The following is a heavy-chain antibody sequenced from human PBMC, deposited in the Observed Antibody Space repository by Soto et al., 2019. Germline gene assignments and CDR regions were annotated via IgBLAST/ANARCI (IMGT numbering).Heavy chain of an antibody. J-gene: IGHJ6*03. CDR2: ISAYKGKT. CDR1: GYTFTSYG. V-gene: IGHV1-18*01. Sequence: QVQLVQSGTEVKKPGASVKVSCKASGYTFTSYGIGWVRQAPGQGLEWMGGISAYKGKTHYPQKFQGKVTMTTDTSTSTAYMELRSLRYDDTAVYFCAKADSNYAGRFSYYYMDVWGKGTMVTVSS. D-gene: IGHD4-4*01. CDR3: AKADSNYAGRFSYYYMDV.